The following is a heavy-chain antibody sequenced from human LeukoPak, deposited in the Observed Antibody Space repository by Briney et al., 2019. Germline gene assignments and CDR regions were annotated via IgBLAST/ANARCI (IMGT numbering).Heavy chain of an antibody. CDR1: GFTFSSNY. D-gene: IGHD6-13*01. CDR3: ARDDGSSWFDFDY. CDR2: IYSGGST. Sequence: GGSLRLSCAASGFTFSSNYMSWVRQAPGKGVEWVSVIYSGGSTYYTDSVMGRFTITRDNSKNTLYLQMNSLRAEDTAVYYCARDDGSSWFDFDYWGQGTLVTVSS. J-gene: IGHJ4*02. V-gene: IGHV3-66*02.